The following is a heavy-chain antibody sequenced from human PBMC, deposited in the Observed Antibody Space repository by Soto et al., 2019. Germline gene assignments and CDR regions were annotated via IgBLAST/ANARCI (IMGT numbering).Heavy chain of an antibody. V-gene: IGHV4-30-2*01. J-gene: IGHJ5*02. D-gene: IGHD6-13*01. CDR2: IYHSGST. Sequence: QLQLQESGSGLVKPSQTLSLTCAVSGGSISSGDYSWSWIRQPPGKGLEWIGYIYHSGSTYYNPSLKSRVTISVDRSKNQFSLKLSSVTAADTAVYCARVRGGIAAAGTNWFDPWGQGTLVTVSS. CDR3: ARVRGGIAAAGTNWFDP. CDR1: GGSISSGDYS.